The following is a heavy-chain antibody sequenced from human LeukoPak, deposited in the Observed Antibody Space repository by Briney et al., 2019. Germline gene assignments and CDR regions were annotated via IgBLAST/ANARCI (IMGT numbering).Heavy chain of an antibody. V-gene: IGHV1-8*01. CDR3: ARGRGSGHKENRFDP. D-gene: IGHD6-19*01. Sequence: ASVKVSCKASGYTFTTYDINWVRQATGQGLEWMGWMNPNSGNTGYTQKFQGRVTMTRNASISTAYMELSSLRSEDTAVYYCARGRGSGHKENRFDPWGQGTLVIVSS. J-gene: IGHJ5*02. CDR2: MNPNSGNT. CDR1: GYTFTTYD.